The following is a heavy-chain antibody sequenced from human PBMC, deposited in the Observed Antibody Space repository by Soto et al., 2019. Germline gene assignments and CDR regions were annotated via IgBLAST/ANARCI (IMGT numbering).Heavy chain of an antibody. CDR2: IWYDGSNK. CDR1: GFTFSSYG. CDR3: ARDQWNYDISTGYDRAPETTLDY. V-gene: IGHV3-33*01. D-gene: IGHD3-9*01. J-gene: IGHJ4*02. Sequence: GGSLRLSCAASGFTFSSYGMHWVRQAPGKGLEWVAVIWYDGSNKYYADSVKGRFTISRDNSKNTLYLQMNSLRAEDTAVYYCARDQWNYDISTGYDRAPETTLDYWGQGT.